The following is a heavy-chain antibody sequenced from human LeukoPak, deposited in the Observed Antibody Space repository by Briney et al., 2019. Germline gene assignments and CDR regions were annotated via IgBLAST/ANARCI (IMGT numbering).Heavy chain of an antibody. Sequence: SQTLSLTCTVSGGSISSGGYYWSWIRQPPGKGLEWIGYIYHSGSTYYNPSLKSRVTISVDRSKNQFSLKLSSVTAADTAVYYCARRRIAAAGYWPYPRPGDFQHWGQGTLVTVSS. V-gene: IGHV4-30-2*01. CDR3: ARRRIAAAGYWPYPRPGDFQH. J-gene: IGHJ1*01. CDR1: GGSISSGGYY. CDR2: IYHSGST. D-gene: IGHD6-13*01.